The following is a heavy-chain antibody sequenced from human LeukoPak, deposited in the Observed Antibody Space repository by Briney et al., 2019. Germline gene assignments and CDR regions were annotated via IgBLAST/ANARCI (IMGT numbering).Heavy chain of an antibody. CDR1: GGSISSYY. Sequence: KTSETLSLTCTVSGGSISSYYWSWTRQPPGKGLEWFGYIYYSGSTNYNPSLKSRVTISVDTSKNQFSLKLSSVTAADTAVYYCARSVPRHSGSYWITKVDAFDIWGQGTMVTVSS. CDR3: ARSVPRHSGSYWITKVDAFDI. CDR2: IYYSGST. V-gene: IGHV4-59*01. D-gene: IGHD3-10*01. J-gene: IGHJ3*02.